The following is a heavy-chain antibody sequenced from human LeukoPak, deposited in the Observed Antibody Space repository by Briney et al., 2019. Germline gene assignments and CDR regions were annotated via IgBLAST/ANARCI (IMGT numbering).Heavy chain of an antibody. V-gene: IGHV4-39*01. Sequence: KPSETLSLTCTVSGGSISSSSYYWGWIRQPPGKGLEWIGSIYYSGSTYYNPSLKSRVTISVDTSKNQFSLKLSSVAAADTAVYYCARSNDARGGRWFDPWGQGTLVTVSS. CDR2: IYYSGST. D-gene: IGHD3-16*01. CDR1: GGSISSSSYY. CDR3: ARSNDARGGRWFDP. J-gene: IGHJ5*02.